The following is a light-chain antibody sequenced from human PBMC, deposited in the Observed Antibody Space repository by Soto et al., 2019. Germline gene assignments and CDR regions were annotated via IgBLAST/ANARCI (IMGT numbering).Light chain of an antibody. CDR1: QSVLYSSNNKNY. J-gene: IGKJ3*01. CDR2: WAS. Sequence: DIVMTQSPDSLAVSLGERATINCKSSQSVLYSSNNKNYLAWYQQKPGQPPKLLIYWASTRESGVPDRFSGSGSGTDFTLTISSLQAEDVAVYYCQQYYSTLFTFGPRTKVDIK. CDR3: QQYYSTLFT. V-gene: IGKV4-1*01.